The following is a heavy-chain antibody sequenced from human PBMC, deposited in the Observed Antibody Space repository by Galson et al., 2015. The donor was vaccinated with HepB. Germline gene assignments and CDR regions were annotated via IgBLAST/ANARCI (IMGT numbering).Heavy chain of an antibody. D-gene: IGHD3-22*01. V-gene: IGHV1-46*01. CDR1: GYTFTSYY. Sequence: SVKVSCKASGYTFTSYYMHWVRQAPGQGLEWMGIINPSGGSTSYAQKFQGRVTMTRDTSTSTVYMELSSLRSEDTAVYYCARVVGNYYDSSGYFDYWGQGTLVTVSS. CDR3: ARVVGNYYDSSGYFDY. CDR2: INPSGGST. J-gene: IGHJ4*02.